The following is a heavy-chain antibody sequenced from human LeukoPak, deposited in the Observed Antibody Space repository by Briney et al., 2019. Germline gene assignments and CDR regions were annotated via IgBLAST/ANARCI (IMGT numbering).Heavy chain of an antibody. CDR3: ARGVKGAPRYYGMDV. Sequence: PGGSLRLSCAASGFTFSSYAMSWVRQAPGKGLEWVANIKQDGSEKYYVDSVKGRFTISRDNAKNSLYLQMNSLRAEDTAVYYCARGVKGAPRYYGMDVWGQGTTVTVSS. V-gene: IGHV3-7*01. CDR2: IKQDGSEK. J-gene: IGHJ6*02. D-gene: IGHD5/OR15-5a*01. CDR1: GFTFSSYA.